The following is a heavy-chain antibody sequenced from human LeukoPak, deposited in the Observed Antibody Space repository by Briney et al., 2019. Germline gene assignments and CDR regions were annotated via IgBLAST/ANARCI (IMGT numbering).Heavy chain of an antibody. CDR1: GYTFTGYY. J-gene: IGHJ4*02. V-gene: IGHV1-2*02. Sequence: ASVKVSCKASGYTFTGYYMHWVQQAPGQGLEWMGWINPNSGGTNYAQKFQGRVTMTRDTSISTAYMELSRLRSDDTAVYYCARDSSGWYYFDYWGQGTLVTVSS. CDR2: INPNSGGT. CDR3: ARDSSGWYYFDY. D-gene: IGHD6-19*01.